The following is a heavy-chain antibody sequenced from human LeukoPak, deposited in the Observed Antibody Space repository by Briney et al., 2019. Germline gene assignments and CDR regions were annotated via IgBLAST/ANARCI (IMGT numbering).Heavy chain of an antibody. V-gene: IGHV3-21*01. CDR3: ARGEGTLWFGEYYFDY. CDR1: GFTFSSYS. D-gene: IGHD3-10*01. Sequence: GGSLRLSCAASGFTFSSYSMNWVRLAPGKGLEWVSSISSSSSYIYYADSVKGRFTISRDNAKNSLYLQMNSLRAEDTAVYYCARGEGTLWFGEYYFDYWGQGTLVTVSS. CDR2: ISSSSSYI. J-gene: IGHJ4*02.